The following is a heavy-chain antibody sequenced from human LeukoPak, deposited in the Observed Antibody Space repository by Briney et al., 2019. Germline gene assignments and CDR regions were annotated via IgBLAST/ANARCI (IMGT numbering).Heavy chain of an antibody. J-gene: IGHJ4*02. CDR3: ARPKYSYGYVGYFDY. CDR2: IYYSGST. V-gene: IGHV4-39*01. Sequence: PSETLSLTCTVSGGPISSSSYYWGWIRQPPGKGLEWIGSIYYSGSTYYNPSLKSRVTISVDTSKNQFSLKLSSVTAADTAVYYCARPKYSYGYVGYFDYWGQGTLVTVSS. D-gene: IGHD5-18*01. CDR1: GGPISSSSYY.